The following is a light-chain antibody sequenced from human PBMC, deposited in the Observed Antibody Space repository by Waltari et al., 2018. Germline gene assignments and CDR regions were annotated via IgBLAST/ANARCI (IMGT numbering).Light chain of an antibody. CDR1: SSDVGGYDA. CDR3: ISYTSSVTYV. J-gene: IGLJ1*01. Sequence: HSALTQPASVSGSPGQSIAISCTGSSSDVGGYDAVSWYPQHPGKAPKLSITDVVNRPFGIPNRFSGSKSGSTASLVISGLQADDEADYYCISYTSSVTYVFGTGTKVTVL. V-gene: IGLV2-14*03. CDR2: DVV.